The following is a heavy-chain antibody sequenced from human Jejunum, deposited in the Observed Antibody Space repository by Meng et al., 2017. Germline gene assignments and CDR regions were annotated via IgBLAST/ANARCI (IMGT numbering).Heavy chain of an antibody. CDR3: ARKAVAVGTFDY. CDR1: GDSVYRNCAA. V-gene: IGHV6-1*01. D-gene: IGHD6-19*01. CDR2: TYYRSKWSS. J-gene: IGHJ4*02. Sequence: VQLRQAVPGLGKPSQTLSLSFAIDGDSVYRNCAAWKWIRQSPSRGLEWLGRTYYRSKWSSDYAVSVRSRITINADTSKIQFSLQLNSVTPEDTAVYYCARKAVAVGTFDYWGQGTLVTVSS.